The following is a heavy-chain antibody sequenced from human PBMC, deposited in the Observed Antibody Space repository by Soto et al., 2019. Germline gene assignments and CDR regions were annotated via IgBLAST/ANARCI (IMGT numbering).Heavy chain of an antibody. D-gene: IGHD6-19*01. CDR3: ARVYDSGWSADY. CDR1: GFTFTSYG. Sequence: QVQLVESGGGVVQPGRSLRLSCVVSGFTFTSYGMHWVRQAPGKGLEWVAIIWYDGSNKYYADSVKGRFTISRDDSKNTLYLQMNSLRAEDTAVYYCARVYDSGWSADYWGQGNLVTVSS. J-gene: IGHJ4*02. CDR2: IWYDGSNK. V-gene: IGHV3-33*01.